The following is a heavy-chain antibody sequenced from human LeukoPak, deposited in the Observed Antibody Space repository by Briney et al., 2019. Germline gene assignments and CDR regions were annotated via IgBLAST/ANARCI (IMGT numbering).Heavy chain of an antibody. CDR2: LYYSGST. V-gene: IGHV4-39*07. J-gene: IGHJ4*02. CDR3: ARAPVSAVIDTHFDY. D-gene: IGHD3-16*02. CDR1: GGSISSSTYY. Sequence: PSETLSLTCTVSGGSISSSTYYWGWLRQPPGKGLEWIGSLYYSGSTFYNPSLESRVTISLDTSKNQFSLKLSSVTAADTALYYCARAPVSAVIDTHFDYWGQGTLVTVSS.